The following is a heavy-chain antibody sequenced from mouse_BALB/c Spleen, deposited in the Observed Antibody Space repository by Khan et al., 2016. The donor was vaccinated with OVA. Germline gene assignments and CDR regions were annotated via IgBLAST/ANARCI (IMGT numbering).Heavy chain of an antibody. CDR2: INPGSGGT. V-gene: IGHV1-54*01. J-gene: IGHJ3*01. CDR3: ARGGYGSLAY. Sequence: QVRLQQSGAELVRPGTSVKVSCKASRYSFTDYLIDWVNQRPGQGLEWIGVINPGSGGTNYNEKFTGKATLTADKSSSTAYMQLSSLTSDDSAVYFCARGGYGSLAYWGQGTLVTVSA. D-gene: IGHD1-1*02. CDR1: RYSFTDYL.